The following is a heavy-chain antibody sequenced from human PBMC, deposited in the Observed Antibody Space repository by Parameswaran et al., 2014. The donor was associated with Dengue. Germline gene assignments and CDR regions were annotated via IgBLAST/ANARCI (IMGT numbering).Heavy chain of an antibody. D-gene: IGHD4-17*01. J-gene: IGHJ4*02. Sequence: WVRQAPGQGLEWMGIINPSGGSTSYAQKFQGRVTMTRDTSTSTVYMELSSLRSEDTAVYYCARVYGDHYFDYWGQGTLVTVSS. CDR3: ARVYGDHYFDY. CDR2: INPSGGST. V-gene: IGHV1-46*01.